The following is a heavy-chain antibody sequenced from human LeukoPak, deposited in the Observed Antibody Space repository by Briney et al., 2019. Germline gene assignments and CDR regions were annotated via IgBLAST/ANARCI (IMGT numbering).Heavy chain of an antibody. CDR1: GGSISSGRYY. V-gene: IGHV4-61*02. D-gene: IGHD3-22*01. CDR3: ARGASYDSSGYYYSPSFDY. J-gene: IGHJ4*02. Sequence: SETLSLTCTVSGGSISSGRYYWSWIRQPAGKGLEWIGRIYTSGSTNYNPSLKSRVTISVDTSKNQFSLKLSSVTAADTAVYYCARGASYDSSGYYYSPSFDYWGQGTLVTVSS. CDR2: IYTSGST.